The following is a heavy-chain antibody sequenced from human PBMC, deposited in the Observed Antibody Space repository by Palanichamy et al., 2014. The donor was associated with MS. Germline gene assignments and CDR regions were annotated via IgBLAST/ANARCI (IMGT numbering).Heavy chain of an antibody. Sequence: QVQLVEVWGRAWVQPGRSLTLSCAASGFTFSSYGMHWVRQAPGKGLEWVAVISYDGSNKYYADSVKGRFTISRDNSMNTLNLQMNSLRAEDTAVYYCAKDHHRDYFNGGKSDGFDIRGQGTMVTVSS. V-gene: IGHV3-30*18. CDR1: GFTFSSYG. J-gene: IGHJ3*02. CDR2: ISYDGSNK. CDR3: AKDHHRDYFNGGKSDGFDI. D-gene: IGHD4-23*01.